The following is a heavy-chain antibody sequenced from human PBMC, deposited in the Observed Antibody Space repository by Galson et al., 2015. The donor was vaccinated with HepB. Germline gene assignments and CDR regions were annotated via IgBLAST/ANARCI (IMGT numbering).Heavy chain of an antibody. V-gene: IGHV3-33*01. CDR2: IWYDGSKK. CDR1: GFIFSSYG. CDR3: ARDSHPDYYYYMDD. J-gene: IGHJ6*03. Sequence: SLRLSCAASGFIFSSYGMHWVRQAPGKGLEWVAVIWYDGSKKYYADSVRGRFTISRDNSKNTLYLEMNSLRAEDTAVYYCARDSHPDYYYYMDDWGKGTTVTVSS.